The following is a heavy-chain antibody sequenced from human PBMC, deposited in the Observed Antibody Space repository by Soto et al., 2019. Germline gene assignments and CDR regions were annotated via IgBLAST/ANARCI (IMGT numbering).Heavy chain of an antibody. V-gene: IGHV4-34*01. Sequence: LSLTCAVYGGSFSGYYWSWIRQPPGKGLEWIGEINHSGSTNYNPSLKSRVTISVDTSKNQFSLKLSSVTAADTAVYYCARATVTPRSRENWFDPWGQGTLVTVSS. CDR1: GGSFSGYY. CDR2: INHSGST. CDR3: ARATVTPRSRENWFDP. D-gene: IGHD4-17*01. J-gene: IGHJ5*02.